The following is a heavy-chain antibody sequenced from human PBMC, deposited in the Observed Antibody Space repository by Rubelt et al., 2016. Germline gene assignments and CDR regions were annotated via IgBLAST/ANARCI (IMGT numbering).Heavy chain of an antibody. Sequence: QVQLQESGPGLVKPSQTLSLTCAVSGGSISSGGYSWSWIRQPPGTGLEWIGYIHYSGSTHYNPVRRRGVTISVDTAKNQFSLKLSSVTAADTAVYYCARVRNSLVGYYYYGMDVWGQGTTVTVSS. CDR1: GGSISSGGYS. CDR3: ARVRNSLVGYYYYGMDV. V-gene: IGHV4-30-4*07. J-gene: IGHJ6*02. D-gene: IGHD4-23*01. CDR2: IHYSGST.